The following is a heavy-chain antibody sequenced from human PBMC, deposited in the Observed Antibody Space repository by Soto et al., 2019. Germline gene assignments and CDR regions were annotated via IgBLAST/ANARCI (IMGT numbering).Heavy chain of an antibody. CDR3: ARDPASTVTTWDNWFDP. D-gene: IGHD4-4*01. V-gene: IGHV3-21*01. Sequence: GGSLRLSCAASGFTFSSYSMNWVRQAPGKGLEWVSSISSSSYIYYADSVKGRFTISRDNAKNSLYLQMNSLRAEDTAVYYCARDPASTVTTWDNWFDPWGQGTLVTVSS. J-gene: IGHJ5*02. CDR1: GFTFSSYS. CDR2: ISSSSYI.